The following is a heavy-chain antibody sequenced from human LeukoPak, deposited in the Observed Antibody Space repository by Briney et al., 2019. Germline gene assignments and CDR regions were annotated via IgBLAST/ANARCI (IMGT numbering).Heavy chain of an antibody. J-gene: IGHJ6*02. D-gene: IGHD6-19*01. CDR3: ARASLKAVAGSSRYYYGMDV. CDR2: ISASGDSI. V-gene: IGHV3-23*01. Sequence: GGSLRLSCAASGFTFSSYVITWVRQAPGKGLEWVSSISASGDSIYYADSVKGRFTTSRDNSKNTLYLQMNSLRAEDTAVYYCARASLKAVAGSSRYYYGMDVWGQGTTFIVSS. CDR1: GFTFSSYV.